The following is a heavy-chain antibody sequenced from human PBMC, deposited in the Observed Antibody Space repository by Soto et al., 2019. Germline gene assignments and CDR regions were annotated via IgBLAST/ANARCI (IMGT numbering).Heavy chain of an antibody. Sequence: SDPLSLTCTVSGGSIGSRGFFWGWIRQPPGKGLEWIGSIYYTGTTYYNPSLKSRVTISVDTSKNQFSLKLSSVTAADTAVYYCARGGLGLWFGELLAVSWFDPWGQGTLVTVSS. CDR3: ARGGLGLWFGELLAVSWFDP. J-gene: IGHJ5*02. D-gene: IGHD3-10*01. V-gene: IGHV4-39*02. CDR2: IYYTGTT. CDR1: GGSIGSRGFF.